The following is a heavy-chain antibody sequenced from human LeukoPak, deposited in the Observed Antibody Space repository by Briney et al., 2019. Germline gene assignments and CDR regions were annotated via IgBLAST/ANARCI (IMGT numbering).Heavy chain of an antibody. D-gene: IGHD1-26*01. CDR3: ARLASGSYGPLTPFDY. CDR2: IYYSNT. CDR1: GGSISSYY. V-gene: IGHV4-59*08. Sequence: PSETLSLTCTVSGGSISSYYWSWIRQPPGKGLESIGYIYYSNTNYNPSLKSRVTISVDTSKNQFSLKLSSVTAADTAVYYSARLASGSYGPLTPFDYWGQGTLVTVSS. J-gene: IGHJ4*02.